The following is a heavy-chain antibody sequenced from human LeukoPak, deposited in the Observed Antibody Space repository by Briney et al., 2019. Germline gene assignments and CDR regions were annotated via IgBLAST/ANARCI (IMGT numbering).Heavy chain of an antibody. CDR1: GDSVSRNTAG. D-gene: IGHD3-10*01. Sequence: SQTLSLTCAISGDSVSRNTAGWSWIRQSPSRGLEWLGRTYYRSKWYSDFAPSVRNRITINPDTSKNQFSLKLSSVTAADTAVYYCAGSGSYYQRYYFDYWGQGTLVTVSS. CDR3: AGSGSYYQRYYFDY. V-gene: IGHV6-1*01. CDR2: TYYRSKWYS. J-gene: IGHJ4*02.